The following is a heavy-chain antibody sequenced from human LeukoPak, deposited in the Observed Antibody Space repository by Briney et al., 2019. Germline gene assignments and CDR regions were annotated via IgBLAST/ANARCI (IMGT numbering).Heavy chain of an antibody. CDR2: IYYSGST. CDR3: ARGGPYYYGSGSYYVPYYYYYGMDV. V-gene: IGHV4-30-4*01. J-gene: IGHJ6*02. CDR1: GGSISSGDYY. D-gene: IGHD3-10*01. Sequence: SETLSLTCTVSGGSISSGDYYWSWIRQPPGKGLEWIGYIYYSGSTYYNPSLKSRVTISVDTSKNQFSLRLSSVTAADTAVYYCARGGPYYYGSGSYYVPYYYYYGMDVWGQGTTVTVSS.